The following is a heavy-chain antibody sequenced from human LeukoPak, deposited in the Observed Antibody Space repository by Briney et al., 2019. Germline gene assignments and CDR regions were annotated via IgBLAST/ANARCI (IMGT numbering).Heavy chain of an antibody. CDR1: GFTVSSNY. D-gene: IGHD6-19*01. CDR2: ISSSGSTI. Sequence: GGSLRLFCAASGFTVSSNYMSWVRQAPGKGLEWVSYISSSGSTIYYADSVKGRFTISRDNAKNSLYLQMNSLRAEDTAVYYCARDPGYSSGWYNYWGQGTLVTVSS. V-gene: IGHV3-11*04. CDR3: ARDPGYSSGWYNY. J-gene: IGHJ4*02.